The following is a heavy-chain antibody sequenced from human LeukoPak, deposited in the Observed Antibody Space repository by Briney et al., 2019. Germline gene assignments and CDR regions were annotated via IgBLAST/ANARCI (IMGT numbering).Heavy chain of an antibody. CDR1: GGTLSSYA. J-gene: IGHJ5*02. V-gene: IGHV1-69*04. CDR3: AREGGSILVVPAAIYWFDP. CDR2: IIPIHDIA. Sequence: SVKVSCKASGGTLSSYAIRWVRQAPGEGLEWMGRIIPIHDIANYAQHFQGRVTISADKPTSTAYMELSSLRSDDTAVYYCAREGGSILVVPAAIYWFDPWGQGTLVTVSS. D-gene: IGHD2-2*02.